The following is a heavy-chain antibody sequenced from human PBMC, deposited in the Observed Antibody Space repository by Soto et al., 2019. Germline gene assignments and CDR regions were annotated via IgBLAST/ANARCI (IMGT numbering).Heavy chain of an antibody. Sequence: VQLVESGGGLVKPGGSLRLSCEASGFTFSSTWLNWVRQVPGKGLEWVGRIKGEVDGGTTDYGSHVKGRFSISRDDSRNTLFLQLNSLTTEDTGIYYCTTRGTGTKRLDNWGQGTLVTVSS. CDR2: IKGEVDGGTT. D-gene: IGHD1-1*01. J-gene: IGHJ4*02. CDR3: TTRGTGTKRLDN. CDR1: GFTFSSTW. V-gene: IGHV3-15*07.